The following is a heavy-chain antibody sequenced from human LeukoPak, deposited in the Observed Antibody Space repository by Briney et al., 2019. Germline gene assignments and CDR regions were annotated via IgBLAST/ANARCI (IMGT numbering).Heavy chain of an antibody. V-gene: IGHV1-69*13. D-gene: IGHD2-21*02. CDR3: ARDSDCGGDCYATNFDY. CDR1: GGTFSSYA. CDR2: IIPIFGTA. J-gene: IGHJ4*02. Sequence: GASVKVSCKASGGTFSSYAISWVRQAPGQGLEWMGGIIPIFGTANYAQKFQGRVTITADESTSTAYMELSSLRSEDTAVYYCARDSDCGGDCYATNFDYWGQGTLVTVSS.